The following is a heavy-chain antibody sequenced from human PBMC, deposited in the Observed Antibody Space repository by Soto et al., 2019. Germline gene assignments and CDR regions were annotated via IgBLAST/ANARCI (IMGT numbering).Heavy chain of an antibody. D-gene: IGHD3-10*01. J-gene: IGHJ4*02. V-gene: IGHV1-18*03. CDR3: VSDRDLTMVRGVIIPLSFDY. Sequence: ASVKVSCKASGYTFTSYGISWVRQAPGQGLEWMGWISAYNGNTHYAQKLQGRVTITRDTSMSTAYMELSSLRSEDMAVYSCVSDRDLTMVRGVIIPLSFDYWGQGTLVTVSS. CDR1: GYTFTSYG. CDR2: ISAYNGNT.